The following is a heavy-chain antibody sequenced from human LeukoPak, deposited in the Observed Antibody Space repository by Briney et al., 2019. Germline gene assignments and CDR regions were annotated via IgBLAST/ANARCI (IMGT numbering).Heavy chain of an antibody. Sequence: GRSLRLSCAASGFTFSSYAMHWVRQAPGKGLEWGAVISYDGSNQYYADSVKGRFTISRDKSKNTLYLQMNSLRAEDTAVYYCARGRTPYGDPIFYFDCWGQGTLVTVSS. CDR3: ARGRTPYGDPIFYFDC. D-gene: IGHD4-17*01. CDR2: ISYDGSNQ. V-gene: IGHV3-30*04. CDR1: GFTFSSYA. J-gene: IGHJ4*02.